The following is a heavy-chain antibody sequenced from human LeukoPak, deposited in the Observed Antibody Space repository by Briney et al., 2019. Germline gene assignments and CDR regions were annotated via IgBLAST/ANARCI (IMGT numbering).Heavy chain of an antibody. CDR3: AREANWESRGFDP. Sequence: SETLSLTCAVHGGSFSGYYWSWIRQPPGKGLEWIGEINHSGSTNYNPSLKSRVTISVDTSKNQFSLKLSSVTAADTAVYYCAREANWESRGFDPWGQGTLVTVSS. V-gene: IGHV4-34*01. CDR1: GGSFSGYY. D-gene: IGHD7-27*01. CDR2: INHSGST. J-gene: IGHJ5*02.